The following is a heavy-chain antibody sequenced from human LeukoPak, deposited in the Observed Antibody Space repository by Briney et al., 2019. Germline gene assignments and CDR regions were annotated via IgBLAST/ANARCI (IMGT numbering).Heavy chain of an antibody. D-gene: IGHD6-13*01. CDR3: ARGTSGYSSSWFNPNWFDP. V-gene: IGHV4-34*01. CDR2: INHSGST. Sequence: SETLSLTCAVYGGSFSGYYWSWIRQPPGRGLEWIGEINHSGSTNYNPSLKSRVTISVDTSKNQFSLKLSSVTAADTAVYYCARGTSGYSSSWFNPNWFDPWGQGTLVTVSS. J-gene: IGHJ5*02. CDR1: GGSFSGYY.